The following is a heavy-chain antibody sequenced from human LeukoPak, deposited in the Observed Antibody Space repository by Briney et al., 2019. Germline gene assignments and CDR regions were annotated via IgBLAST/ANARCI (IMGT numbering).Heavy chain of an antibody. J-gene: IGHJ4*02. V-gene: IGHV5-51*01. D-gene: IGHD6-13*01. CDR1: GYRFTSCW. CDR2: IYPGDSDT. CDR3: ARGLGYSGSWYFDY. Sequence: GESLKISCKGSGYRFTSCWIAWVRQMPGKGLESMGIIYPGDSDTRYSPSFQGQVTISADKSISTAYLQWSSLKASDTAMYYCARGLGYSGSWYFDYWGQGTLVTVSS.